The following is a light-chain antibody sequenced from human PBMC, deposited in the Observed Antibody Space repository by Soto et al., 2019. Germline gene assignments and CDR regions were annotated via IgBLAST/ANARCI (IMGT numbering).Light chain of an antibody. CDR2: DVS. Sequence: QSVLTQPASVSGSPGQSIAISCTGTSSDVGGYNYVSWYQQHPGKAPKLLMYDVSNRPSGVSNRFSGSKSGNTASLTISRLQAEDEDDYYCCSYTSSSTLVFGGGTKLTVL. CDR1: SSDVGGYNY. CDR3: CSYTSSSTLV. V-gene: IGLV2-14*01. J-gene: IGLJ2*01.